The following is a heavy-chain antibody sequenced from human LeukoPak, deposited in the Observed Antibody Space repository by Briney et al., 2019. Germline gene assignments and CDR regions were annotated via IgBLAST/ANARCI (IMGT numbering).Heavy chain of an antibody. CDR2: IYYSGST. CDR3: ARGNSSSWPLDY. D-gene: IGHD6-13*01. J-gene: IGHJ4*02. Sequence: SETLSLTCTVSGGSISSYYWSWIRQPPGKGLEWIGYIYYSGSTNYNPSLKSRVTISVDTYKKQFSLKVTSVTAADTAVYYCARGNSSSWPLDYWGQGALVTVSS. CDR1: GGSISSYY. V-gene: IGHV4-59*08.